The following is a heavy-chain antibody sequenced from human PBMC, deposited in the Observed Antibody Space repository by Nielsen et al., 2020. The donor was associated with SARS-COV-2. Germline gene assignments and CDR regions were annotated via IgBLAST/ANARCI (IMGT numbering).Heavy chain of an antibody. J-gene: IGHJ4*02. CDR1: GFTFSNAW. CDR2: IKSKTDGGTT. Sequence: SCAASGFTFSNAWMSWVRQAPGKGLEWVGRIKSKTDGGTTDYAAPVKGRFTISRDDSKNTLYLQMNSLKTEDTAVYYCTTTRPWIQLWLPDYWGQGTLVTVSS. V-gene: IGHV3-15*01. D-gene: IGHD5-18*01. CDR3: TTTRPWIQLWLPDY.